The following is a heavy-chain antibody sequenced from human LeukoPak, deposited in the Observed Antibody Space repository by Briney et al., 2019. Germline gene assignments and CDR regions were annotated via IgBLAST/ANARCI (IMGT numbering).Heavy chain of an antibody. CDR2: ISAYNGNT. D-gene: IGHD3-10*01. Sequence: ASVKLSCKASGYTFTSNGISWVRQAPGQGLEWMGWISAYNGNTNYAQKLQGRVTMTTDTATSTAYIELRSLRSDDTAVYYCARARWVRGVIIPIDYWGEGTLVTVSS. CDR3: ARARWVRGVIIPIDY. V-gene: IGHV1-18*01. J-gene: IGHJ4*02. CDR1: GYTFTSNG.